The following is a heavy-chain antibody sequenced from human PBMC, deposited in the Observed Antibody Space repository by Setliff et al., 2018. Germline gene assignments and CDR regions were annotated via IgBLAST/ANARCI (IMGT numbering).Heavy chain of an antibody. D-gene: IGHD6-25*01. J-gene: IGHJ3*01. CDR3: ARSPANGGHDAFDV. CDR1: GFTFRTFS. V-gene: IGHV3-21*01. CDR2: ISPDSIYI. Sequence: GGSLRLSCAASGFTFRTFSMHWVRQAPGKGLEWVSSISPDSIYIYYAEWEKGRFTISRDNAQNSLYLQMNSLGAEDTAVYFCARSPANGGHDAFDVWGQGTMVTVSS.